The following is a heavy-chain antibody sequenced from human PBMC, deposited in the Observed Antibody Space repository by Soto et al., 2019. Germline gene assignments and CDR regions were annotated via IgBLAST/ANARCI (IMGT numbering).Heavy chain of an antibody. V-gene: IGHV1-69*04. CDR3: ARDVALGWLRLGRHSYNWFDP. CDR1: GGTFSSYT. CDR2: IIPILGIA. Sequence: GASVKVSCKASGGTFSSYTISWVRQAPGQGLEWMGRIIPILGIANYAQKIQGRVTITADKSTSTAYMKLSSLRSVDTAVYYFARDVALGWLRLGRHSYNWFDPWGQGTLVTVSS. J-gene: IGHJ5*02. D-gene: IGHD5-12*01.